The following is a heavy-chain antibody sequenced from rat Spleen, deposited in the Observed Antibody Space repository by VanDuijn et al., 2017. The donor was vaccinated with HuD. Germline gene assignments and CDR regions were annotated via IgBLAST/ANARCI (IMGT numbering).Heavy chain of an antibody. Sequence: EVQLVESGGGLVQPGRSLKLSCAASGFTFSDYNMAWVRQAPKKGLEWVATITYDGIGTYYRDSVKGRFTISRDNAKSTLYLQMDSLRSEDTATYYCARHGLGEDYWGQGVMVTVSS. CDR3: ARHGLGEDY. V-gene: IGHV5-7*01. D-gene: IGHD5-1*01. J-gene: IGHJ2*01. CDR1: GFTFSDYN. CDR2: ITYDGIGT.